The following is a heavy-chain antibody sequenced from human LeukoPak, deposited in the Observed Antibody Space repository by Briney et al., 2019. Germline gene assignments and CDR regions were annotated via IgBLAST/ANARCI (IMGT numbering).Heavy chain of an antibody. Sequence: ASVKVSCKTSGYTFTCYYMHWVRQAPGQGLEWMGLINPNTGGTNYAQKFQGRVTMTSDTSISTAYMELSSLKSDDTAMYYCARAPMIVVVFPPRLDFWGQGTLVTVSS. CDR3: ARAPMIVVVFPPRLDF. J-gene: IGHJ4*02. D-gene: IGHD3-22*01. V-gene: IGHV1-2*02. CDR2: INPNTGGT. CDR1: GYTFTCYY.